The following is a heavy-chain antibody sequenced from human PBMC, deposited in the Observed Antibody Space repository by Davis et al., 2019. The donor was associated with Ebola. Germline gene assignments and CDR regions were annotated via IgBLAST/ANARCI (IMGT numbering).Heavy chain of an antibody. CDR2: ISGSGGST. CDR3: AKDEGPAGRFDY. J-gene: IGHJ4*02. V-gene: IGHV3-23*01. D-gene: IGHD2-2*01. CDR1: GFGFSMYT. Sequence: PGGSLRLSCAASGFGFSMYTMIWVRQGPGKGLEWVSAISGSGGSTYYADSVKGRFTISRDNSKNTLYLQMNSLRAEDTAVYYCAKDEGPAGRFDYWGQGTLVTVSS.